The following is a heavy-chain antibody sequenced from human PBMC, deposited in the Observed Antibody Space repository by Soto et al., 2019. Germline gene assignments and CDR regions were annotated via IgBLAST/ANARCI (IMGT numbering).Heavy chain of an antibody. CDR1: GGSISSYY. D-gene: IGHD2-15*01. J-gene: IGHJ6*03. CDR2: INYSGST. Sequence: QVQLQESGPGLVKSSETLSLTCTVSGGSISSYYWSWIRQPPGKGLEWIGNINYSGSTNFKSSLKSRVTITVDTSKTPFSLKLSSVTAADTAVYYCARHQYCSGGSCYRYYMDVWGKGTTVTVSS. V-gene: IGHV4-59*08. CDR3: ARHQYCSGGSCYRYYMDV.